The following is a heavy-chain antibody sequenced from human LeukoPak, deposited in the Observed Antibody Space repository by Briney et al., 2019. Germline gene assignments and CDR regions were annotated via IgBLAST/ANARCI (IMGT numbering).Heavy chain of an antibody. CDR2: TDNDGGST. CDR1: GFTFSNYW. Sequence: GGSLRLSCAAAGFTFSNYWIHWVRQAPGKGLVWVSRTDNDGGSTTYADSVKGRFTISRDNAKNALYLQMNSLRAEDTAVYHCASGSSGWYGEIWGQGTLVTVSS. J-gene: IGHJ4*02. V-gene: IGHV3-74*01. D-gene: IGHD6-19*01. CDR3: ASGSSGWYGEI.